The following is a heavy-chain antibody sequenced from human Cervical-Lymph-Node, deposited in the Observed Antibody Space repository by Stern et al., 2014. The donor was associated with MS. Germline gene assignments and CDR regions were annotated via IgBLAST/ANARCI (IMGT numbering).Heavy chain of an antibody. Sequence: VQLVESGAEVKQPWASVKVSCKASGYSFSDYYLHWLRQAPGQGLEWLGWFSPKSDGTSFAQTFQGRVTMTSDTSIATAYMELTRLRSDDTAVYYCARRVAAAGTHYYGLFGHWGQGTLVTVSS. CDR3: ARRVAAAGTHYYGLFGH. J-gene: IGHJ4*02. V-gene: IGHV1-2*02. D-gene: IGHD6-13*01. CDR1: GYSFSDYY. CDR2: FSPKSDGT.